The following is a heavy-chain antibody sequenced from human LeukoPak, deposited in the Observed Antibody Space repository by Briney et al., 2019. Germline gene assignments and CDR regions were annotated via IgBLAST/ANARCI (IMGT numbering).Heavy chain of an antibody. Sequence: GGSLRLSCAASGFTVSSNYMSWVRQAPGKGLEWVSVIYSGGSTYYADSVKGRFTISRDNSKNTLYLQMNSLRAEDTAVYYCARDSRCMHYGSIYYYYGMDVWGQGTTVTVSS. V-gene: IGHV3-53*01. D-gene: IGHD4-23*01. CDR1: GFTVSSNY. CDR2: IYSGGST. J-gene: IGHJ6*02. CDR3: ARDSRCMHYGSIYYYYGMDV.